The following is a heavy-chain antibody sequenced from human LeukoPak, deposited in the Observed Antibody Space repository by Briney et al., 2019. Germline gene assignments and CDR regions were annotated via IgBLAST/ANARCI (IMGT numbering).Heavy chain of an antibody. CDR2: IYHSGST. Sequence: SETLSLTCAVSGYSISSGYYWGWIRQPPGKGLEWIGSIYHSGSTNYNPSLKSRVTISVDTSKNQFSLKLSSVTAADTAVYYCASYNWNDVEDYWGQGTLVTVSS. CDR3: ASYNWNDVEDY. CDR1: GYSISSGYY. J-gene: IGHJ4*02. V-gene: IGHV4-38-2*01. D-gene: IGHD1-20*01.